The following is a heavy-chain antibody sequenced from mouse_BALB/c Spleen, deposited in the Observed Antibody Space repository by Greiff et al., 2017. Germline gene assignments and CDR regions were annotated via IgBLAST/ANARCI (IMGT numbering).Heavy chain of an antibody. Sequence: VQLQQSGAELVRPGVSVKISCKGSGYTFTDYAMHWVKQSHAKSLEWIGVISTYYGDASYNQKFKGKATMTVDKSSSTAYMELARLTSEDSAIYYCAILRLRAYWGQGTLVTVSA. CDR1: GYTFTDYA. CDR2: ISTYYGDA. D-gene: IGHD1-2*01. V-gene: IGHV1S137*01. J-gene: IGHJ3*01. CDR3: AILRLRAY.